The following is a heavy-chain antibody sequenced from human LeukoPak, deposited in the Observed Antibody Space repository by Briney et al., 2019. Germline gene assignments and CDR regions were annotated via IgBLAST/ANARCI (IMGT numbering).Heavy chain of an antibody. CDR1: GFTFSSYG. CDR3: SKDALISYRGAWSQSDY. V-gene: IGHV3-30*18. J-gene: IGHJ4*02. Sequence: PGRSLRLSCAASGFTFSSYGMHWVRQAPGKGLEWVAVVSHDGSNKYYADSVKGRFTISRDNSKNTLYLQMNRLRAEDTAIYYCSKDALISYRGAWSQSDYWGQGTLVTVSS. CDR2: VSHDGSNK. D-gene: IGHD2-2*01.